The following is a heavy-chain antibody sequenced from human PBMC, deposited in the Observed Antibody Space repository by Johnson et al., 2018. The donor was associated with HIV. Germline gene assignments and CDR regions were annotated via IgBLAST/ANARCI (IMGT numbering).Heavy chain of an antibody. D-gene: IGHD4-17*01. V-gene: IGHV3-30*04. CDR3: TRDGDNGAFDI. CDR1: GFTFSSYA. Sequence: QVQLVESGGGVVQPGRSLRLSCAASGFTFSSYAMHWVRQAPGKGLEWVAVISYDGSEKYFADSVKGRFTMTRENAKNTLYLQMNFLRAEDTAMYYCTRDGDNGAFDIWGQGTMVSVSS. J-gene: IGHJ3*02. CDR2: ISYDGSEK.